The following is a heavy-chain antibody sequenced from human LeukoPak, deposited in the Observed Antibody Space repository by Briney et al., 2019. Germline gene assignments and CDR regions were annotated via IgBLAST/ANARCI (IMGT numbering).Heavy chain of an antibody. D-gene: IGHD3-22*01. J-gene: IGHJ4*02. CDR2: FDPEDGET. CDR1: GYTLTELS. Sequence: GASVKVSCKVSGYTLTELSMHWVRQAPGKGLEWMGGFDPEDGETIYAQKFQGRVTMTEDTSTDTAYMELSRLRSDDTAVYYCASGPEEMIVVVINWGQGTLVTVSS. CDR3: ASGPEEMIVVVIN. V-gene: IGHV1-24*01.